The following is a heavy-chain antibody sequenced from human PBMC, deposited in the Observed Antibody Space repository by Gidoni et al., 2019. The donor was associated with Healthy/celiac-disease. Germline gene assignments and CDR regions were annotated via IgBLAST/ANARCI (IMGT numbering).Heavy chain of an antibody. CDR1: GFPFSTYG. D-gene: IGHD3-10*01. CDR3: ARGDYYYGSGSYSYFDY. CDR2: ISYDGSNK. V-gene: IGHV3-30*03. J-gene: IGHJ4*02. Sequence: QVQLVESGGGVVQPGRSLRLSCAASGFPFSTYGMHWVRQAPGKGLEWVAVISYDGSNKYYADSVKGRFTISRDNSKNTLYLQMNSLRAEDTAVYYCARGDYYYGSGSYSYFDYWGQGTLVTVSS.